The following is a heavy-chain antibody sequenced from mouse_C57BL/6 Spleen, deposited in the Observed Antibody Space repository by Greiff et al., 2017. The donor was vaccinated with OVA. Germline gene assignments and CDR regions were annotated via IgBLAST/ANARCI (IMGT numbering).Heavy chain of an antibody. Sequence: VQLQQSGAELMKPGASVKLSCKATGYTFTGYWIEWVKQRPGHGLEWIGEILPGSGSTNYNEKFKGKATFTADTSSNTAYMQLSSLTTEDSAIYYCARGGITTVNYGYARYFDYWGQGTTLTVSS. CDR2: ILPGSGST. D-gene: IGHD1-1*01. V-gene: IGHV1-9*01. CDR3: ARGGITTVNYGYARYFDY. J-gene: IGHJ2*01. CDR1: GYTFTGYW.